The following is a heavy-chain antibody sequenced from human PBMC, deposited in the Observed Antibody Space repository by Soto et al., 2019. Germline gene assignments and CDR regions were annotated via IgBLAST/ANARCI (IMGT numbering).Heavy chain of an antibody. D-gene: IGHD4-17*01. Sequence: GASVKVCCKSSGDTFTDYPMHWVRQAGQRLEWMGWINAGNGDTNYAQKLQGRVTMTTDTSTSTAYMELRSLRSDDTAVYYCARVYGAEIYYYYGMDVWGQGTTVTVSS. V-gene: IGHV1-3*01. J-gene: IGHJ6*02. CDR2: INAGNGDT. CDR3: ARVYGAEIYYYYGMDV. CDR1: GDTFTDYP.